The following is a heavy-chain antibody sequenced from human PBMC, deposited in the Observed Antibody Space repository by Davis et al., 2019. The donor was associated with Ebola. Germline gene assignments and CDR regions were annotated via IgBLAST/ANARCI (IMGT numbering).Heavy chain of an antibody. V-gene: IGHV4-59*12. CDR2: IYYSGST. CDR1: GGSISSYY. D-gene: IGHD6-6*01. J-gene: IGHJ6*04. Sequence: GSLRLSCTVSGGSISSYYWSWIRQPPGKGLEWIGYIYYSGSTNYNPSLKSRVTISVDKSKNQFSLKLSSVTAADTAVYYCARARARPYYYYGMDVWGKGTTVTVSS. CDR3: ARARARPYYYYGMDV.